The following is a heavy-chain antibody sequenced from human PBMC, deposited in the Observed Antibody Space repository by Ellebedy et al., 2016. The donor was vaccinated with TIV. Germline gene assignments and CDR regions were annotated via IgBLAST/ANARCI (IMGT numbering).Heavy chain of an antibody. CDR3: VRAIGTSSSY. J-gene: IGHJ4*02. D-gene: IGHD6-6*01. CDR2: IKQDGSEK. V-gene: IGHV3-7*01. Sequence: GESLKISXAASGFTFSSHWMHWVRQAPGKGLAWVANIKQDGSEKYYVGSVKGRFTISRDNAKNSLYLQMNSLRAEDTAVYYCVRAIGTSSSYWGQGTLVTVSS. CDR1: GFTFSSHW.